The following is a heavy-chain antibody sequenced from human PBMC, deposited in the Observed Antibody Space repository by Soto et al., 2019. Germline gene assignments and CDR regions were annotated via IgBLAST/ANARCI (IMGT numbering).Heavy chain of an antibody. CDR3: ARDRGVVPATPYYYYGMDV. J-gene: IGHJ6*02. CDR1: GASIRSTY. V-gene: IGHV4-59*01. Sequence: PSETLSLTCTVSGASIRSTYWSWIRQSPGKGLEWIGYIYYSGSTNYNPSLKSRVTISVDTSKNQFSLKLSSVTAADTAVYYCARDRGVVPATPYYYYGMDVWGQGTTVTVSS. CDR2: IYYSGST. D-gene: IGHD2-2*01.